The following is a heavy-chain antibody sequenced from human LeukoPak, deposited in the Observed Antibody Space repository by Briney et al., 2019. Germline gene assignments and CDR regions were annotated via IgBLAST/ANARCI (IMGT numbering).Heavy chain of an antibody. CDR3: ASEGSGYPDY. D-gene: IGHD3-22*01. Sequence: SETLSLTCTVSGGSISSYYWSWIRQPPGKGLEWIGEINHSGSTNYNPSLKSRVTISVDTSKNQFSLKLSSVTAADTAVYYCASEGSGYPDYWGQGTLVTVSS. CDR2: INHSGST. J-gene: IGHJ4*02. CDR1: GGSISSYY. V-gene: IGHV4-34*01.